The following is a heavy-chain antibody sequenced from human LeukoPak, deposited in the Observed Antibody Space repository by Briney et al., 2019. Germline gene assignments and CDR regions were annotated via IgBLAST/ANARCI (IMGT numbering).Heavy chain of an antibody. CDR1: GGSISSYY. CDR2: IYYSGST. V-gene: IGHV4-59*01. D-gene: IGHD2-2*01. Sequence: SETLSLTCTDSGGSISSYYWSWIRQPPGKGLEWIGYIYYSGSTNYNPSLKSRVTISVDTSKNQFSLKLSSVTAADTAVYYCAREIGYCSSTSCPRWFDPWGQGTLVTVSS. J-gene: IGHJ5*02. CDR3: AREIGYCSSTSCPRWFDP.